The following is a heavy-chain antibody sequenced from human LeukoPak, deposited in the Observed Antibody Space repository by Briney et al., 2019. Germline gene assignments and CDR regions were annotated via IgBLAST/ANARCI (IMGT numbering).Heavy chain of an antibody. V-gene: IGHV3-9*01. CDR2: ISWNSGSI. CDR3: AKDNRRHYTSGPSPDSLH. D-gene: IGHD6-19*01. J-gene: IGHJ4*02. Sequence: GGSLRLSCAGSGFIFNNYAMHWVRQPPGKGLEWVSGISWNSGSIDYADSVKGRFTISRDNAKNSLYLQMNSLRVEDTAFYYCAKDNRRHYTSGPSPDSLHWGQGALVTVSS. CDR1: GFIFNNYA.